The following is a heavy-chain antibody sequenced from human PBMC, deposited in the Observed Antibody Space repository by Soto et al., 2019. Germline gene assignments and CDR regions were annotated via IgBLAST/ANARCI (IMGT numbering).Heavy chain of an antibody. D-gene: IGHD3-22*01. Sequence: GGSLRLSCAASGFTFSSYAMHWVRQAPGKGLEWVAVISYDGSNKYYADSVKGRFTISRDNSKNTLYLQMNSLRAEDTAVYYCARAETYYYDSSGYYFDYWGQGTLVTVSS. CDR3: ARAETYYYDSSGYYFDY. CDR2: ISYDGSNK. J-gene: IGHJ4*02. V-gene: IGHV3-30-3*01. CDR1: GFTFSSYA.